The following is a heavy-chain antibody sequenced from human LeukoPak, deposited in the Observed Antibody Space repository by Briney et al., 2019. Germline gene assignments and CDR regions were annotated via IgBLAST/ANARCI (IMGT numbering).Heavy chain of an antibody. D-gene: IGHD3-22*01. CDR2: ISSSSSYI. Sequence: GGSLRLSCAASGFTFSSYSMNWVRQAPGKGLEWVPSISSSSSYIYYADSVKGRFTISRDNAKNSLYLQMNSLRAEDTAVYYCARFGGSSGYSRYYFDCWGQGTLVTVSS. V-gene: IGHV3-21*01. CDR3: ARFGGSSGYSRYYFDC. J-gene: IGHJ4*02. CDR1: GFTFSSYS.